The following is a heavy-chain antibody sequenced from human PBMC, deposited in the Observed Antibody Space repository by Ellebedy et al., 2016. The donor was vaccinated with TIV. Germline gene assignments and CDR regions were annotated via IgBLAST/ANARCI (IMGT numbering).Heavy chain of an antibody. V-gene: IGHV3-7*01. CDR1: GFIISGAW. D-gene: IGHD3-16*01. J-gene: IGHJ1*01. CDR2: INPDGSAE. Sequence: PGGSLRLSCAASGFIISGAWMSWVRQAPGKGLEWVAHINPDGSAEYYVDSVKGRFTISRDNAKNSLFLQMNGLRAEDTAVYYCAISTVMIHFQHWGQGTLVTVSS. CDR3: AISTVMIHFQH.